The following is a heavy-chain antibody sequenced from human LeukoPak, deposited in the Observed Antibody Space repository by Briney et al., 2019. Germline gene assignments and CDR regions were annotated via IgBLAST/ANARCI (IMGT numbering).Heavy chain of an antibody. J-gene: IGHJ4*02. Sequence: SVKVSCKASGYTFTSYDINWVRQATGQGLEWMGGIIPIFGTANYAQKFQGRVTITADEPTSTAYMELSSLRSEDTAVYYCARTGEKNYFDYWGQGTLVTVSS. CDR1: GYTFTSYD. CDR2: IIPIFGTA. D-gene: IGHD7-27*01. V-gene: IGHV1-69*13. CDR3: ARTGEKNYFDY.